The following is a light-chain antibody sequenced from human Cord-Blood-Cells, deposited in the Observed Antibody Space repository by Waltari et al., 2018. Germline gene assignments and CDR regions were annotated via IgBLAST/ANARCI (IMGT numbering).Light chain of an antibody. J-gene: IGKJ4*01. V-gene: IGKV1-39*01. CDR3: QQSYSAPPMT. Sequence: DIQMTQAPSSLSASLEASVTIPGRASQRMSSYLNRDQQEPGKAPRLLIYAASSLQSGVRARFSGSGSGTEFTHTSSGLQAEEFATYCCQQSYSAPPMTVGGGASVE. CDR2: AAS. CDR1: QRMSSY.